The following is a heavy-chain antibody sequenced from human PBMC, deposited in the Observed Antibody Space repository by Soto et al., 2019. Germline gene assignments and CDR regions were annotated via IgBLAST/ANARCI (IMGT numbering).Heavy chain of an antibody. J-gene: IGHJ4*02. V-gene: IGHV3-33*01. CDR3: AREVHFGGLEVVPAAMLPDY. CDR1: GFTFSSYG. CDR2: IWYDGSNK. Sequence: QVQLVESGGGVVQPGRSLRLSCAASGFTFSSYGMHWVRQAPGKGLEWVAVIWYDGSNKYYADSVKGRFTISRDNSKNTLYLQMNSLRAKDTAVYYCAREVHFGGLEVVPAAMLPDYWGQGTLVTVSS. D-gene: IGHD2-2*01.